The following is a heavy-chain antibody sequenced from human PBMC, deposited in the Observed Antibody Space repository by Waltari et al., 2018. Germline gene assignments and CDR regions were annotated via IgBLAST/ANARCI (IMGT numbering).Heavy chain of an antibody. CDR3: AKEMTVTRHYYGMDV. CDR1: GFTFSSYA. V-gene: IGHV3-23*01. CDR2: ISGCGGST. D-gene: IGHD4-17*01. J-gene: IGHJ6*02. Sequence: EVQLLESGGGLVQPGGSLRLSCAASGFTFSSYAMSWVRQAPGKGLEWVSAISGCGGSTYYADSVKGRFTISRDNTKNTLYLQMNSLRAEDTAVYYCAKEMTVTRHYYGMDVWGQGTTVTVSS.